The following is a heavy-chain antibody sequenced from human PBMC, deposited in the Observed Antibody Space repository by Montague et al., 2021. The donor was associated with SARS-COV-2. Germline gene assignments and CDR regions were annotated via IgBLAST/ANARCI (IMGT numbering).Heavy chain of an antibody. V-gene: IGHV4-59*13. CDR2: IYYSGST. Sequence: SETLSLTCTVSGGSISSYYWSWIRHPPGKGLEWIGYIYYSGSTNYNPSLKSRVTISVDTSKNQFSLKLSSVTAADTAVYYCAREPDYGDYFDYWGQGTLVTVSS. J-gene: IGHJ4*02. CDR3: AREPDYGDYFDY. D-gene: IGHD4-17*01. CDR1: GGSISSYY.